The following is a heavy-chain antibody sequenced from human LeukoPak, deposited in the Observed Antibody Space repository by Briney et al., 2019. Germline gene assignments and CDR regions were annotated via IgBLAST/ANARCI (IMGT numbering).Heavy chain of an antibody. D-gene: IGHD6-13*01. CDR3: ARAYSGIAAAGKAHRTYWYFDL. V-gene: IGHV4-34*01. CDR2: INHSGST. Sequence: SETLCLTCAVYGGSFSGYYWSWIRKPPGKGLEWIGEINHSGSTNYNPSLKSRVTISVDTSKNQFSLKLSSVTAADTAVYYCARAYSGIAAAGKAHRTYWYFDLWGRGTLVTVSS. J-gene: IGHJ2*01. CDR1: GGSFSGYY.